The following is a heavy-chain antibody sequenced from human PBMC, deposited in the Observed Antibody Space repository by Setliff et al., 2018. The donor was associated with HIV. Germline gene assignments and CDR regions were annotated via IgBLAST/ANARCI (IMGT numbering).Heavy chain of an antibody. V-gene: IGHV4-59*01. CDR2: AYYSGSS. D-gene: IGHD3-16*01. Sequence: SETLSLTCTVSGDSISSYYWKWSWQRPGKGLEWIGYAYYSGSSNYNPSLQSRVTISVDTSKNQFLLILSSVTAADTAMYYCARSYGYNVDYWGQGKLVTVSS. CDR1: GDSISSYY. CDR3: ARSYGYNVDY. J-gene: IGHJ4*02.